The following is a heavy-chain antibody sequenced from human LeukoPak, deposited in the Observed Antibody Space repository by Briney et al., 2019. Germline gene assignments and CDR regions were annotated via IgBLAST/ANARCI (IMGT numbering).Heavy chain of an antibody. CDR3: TIRGYSGYDGY. CDR2: IKSKTDGGTT. J-gene: IGHJ4*02. Sequence: PGGSLRLSCAASGFTFSNAWMSWVRQAPGKGLEWVGRIKSKTDGGTTDYAAPVKGRITISRDDSKNTLYLQMNSLKTEDTAVYYCTIRGYSGYDGYWGQGTLVTVSS. D-gene: IGHD5-12*01. V-gene: IGHV3-15*01. CDR1: GFTFSNAW.